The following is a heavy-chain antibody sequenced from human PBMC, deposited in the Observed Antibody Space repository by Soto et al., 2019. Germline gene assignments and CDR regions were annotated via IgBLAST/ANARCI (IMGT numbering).Heavy chain of an antibody. CDR2: INHSGST. CDR1: GVSFTGYY. Sequence: QVHLQQWGAGLLKPSETLSLTCAVYGVSFTGYYWSWIRQPPGKGLEWIGEINHSGSTNYNPSVKRPVTLSVDTYKKQFSRKLSSVTAADTAMYYCATSYYNFWSGYYLAYFDYWGQGTLVTVSS. D-gene: IGHD3-3*01. J-gene: IGHJ4*02. CDR3: ATSYYNFWSGYYLAYFDY. V-gene: IGHV4-34*01.